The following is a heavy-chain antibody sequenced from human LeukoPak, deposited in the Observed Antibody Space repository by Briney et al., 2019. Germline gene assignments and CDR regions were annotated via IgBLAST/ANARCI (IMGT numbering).Heavy chain of an antibody. V-gene: IGHV3-30-3*02. J-gene: IGHJ4*02. Sequence: GRSLRLSCAASGFTFSSSSMHWVRQAPGKGLEWLAVISNDGNRKYLADSVKGRFTISRDNSKNTLYLQMNSLRAEDTAVYYCANELGLLFDYWGQGTLVTVSS. CDR3: ANELGLLFDY. CDR2: ISNDGNRK. CDR1: GFTFSSSS. D-gene: IGHD1-7*01.